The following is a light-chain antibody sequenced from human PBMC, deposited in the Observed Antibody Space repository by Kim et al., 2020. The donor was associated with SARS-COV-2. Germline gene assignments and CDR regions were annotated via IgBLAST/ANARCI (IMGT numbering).Light chain of an antibody. CDR2: GAS. CDR3: QEYNSWPRT. CDR1: QSVNTT. J-gene: IGKJ1*01. V-gene: IGKV3D-15*01. Sequence: VSPGERATLSCRASQSVNTTLAWYQHKRGQAPRLIVYGASTRATGIPARFSVSGSGTEFTLTISSLQSEDFAVYYCQEYNSWPRTFGQGTKVDIK.